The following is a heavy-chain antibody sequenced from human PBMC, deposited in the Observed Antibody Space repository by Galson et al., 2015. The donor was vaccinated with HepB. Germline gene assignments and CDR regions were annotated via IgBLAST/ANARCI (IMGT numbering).Heavy chain of an antibody. CDR2: FDPEDGET. V-gene: IGHV1-24*01. CDR3: ATPHPNWNDRNYFDY. D-gene: IGHD1-1*01. J-gene: IGHJ4*02. CDR1: GYTLTELS. Sequence: SVKVSCKVSGYTLTELSMHWVRQAPGKGLEWMGGFDPEDGETIYAQKFQGRVTMTEDTSTDTAYMELSSLRSEDTAVYYCATPHPNWNDRNYFDYWGQGTLVTVSS.